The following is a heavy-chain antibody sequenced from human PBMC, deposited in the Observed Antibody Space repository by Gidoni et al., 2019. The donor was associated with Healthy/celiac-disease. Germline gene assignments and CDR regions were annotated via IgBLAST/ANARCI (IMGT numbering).Heavy chain of an antibody. Sequence: EVQLVESGGGLVQPGGSLRLSCAASGFTFSSYSMNWVRQAPGKGLEWVSYISSSSSTIYYADSVKGRFTISRDNAKNSLYLQMNSLRAEDTAVYYCARFSDSVGAYYFDYWGQGTLVTVSS. CDR3: ARFSDSVGAYYFDY. J-gene: IGHJ4*02. D-gene: IGHD1-26*01. CDR1: GFTFSSYS. CDR2: ISSSSSTI. V-gene: IGHV3-48*01.